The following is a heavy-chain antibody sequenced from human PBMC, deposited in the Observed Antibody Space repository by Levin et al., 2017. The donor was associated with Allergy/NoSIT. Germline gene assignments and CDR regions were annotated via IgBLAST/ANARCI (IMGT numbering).Heavy chain of an antibody. CDR2: ISGSGDSA. V-gene: IGHV3-23*01. Sequence: GESLKISCAAAGFTFSSYAMRWVRQAPGKGLEWVSAISGSGDSAYYADSVKGRFTISRDNSKNTLYLQMNSLRVVDTAVYYCAKGQGYTSSWDYFDYWGQGTLVTVSS. CDR1: GFTFSSYA. D-gene: IGHD6-13*01. CDR3: AKGQGYTSSWDYFDY. J-gene: IGHJ4*02.